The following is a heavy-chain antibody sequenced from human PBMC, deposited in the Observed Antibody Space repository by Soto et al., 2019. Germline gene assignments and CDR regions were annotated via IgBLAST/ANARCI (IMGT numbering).Heavy chain of an antibody. CDR3: PHFSDLEWFDP. D-gene: IGHD2-21*01. Sequence: PSETLSLTCTVSGGSISRYFWSWIRQSPGKGLEWIGYIFYTGSTTYNPSLTSRVTMSIDTSKNQFSLKLSSLTAADTAVSYCPHFSDLEWFDPWGQGTLVTVSS. CDR2: IFYTGST. J-gene: IGHJ5*02. V-gene: IGHV4-59*01. CDR1: GGSISRYF.